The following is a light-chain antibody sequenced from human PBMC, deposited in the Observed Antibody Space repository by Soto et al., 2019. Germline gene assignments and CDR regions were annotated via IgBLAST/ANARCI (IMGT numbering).Light chain of an antibody. CDR2: DVG. V-gene: IGLV2-14*03. J-gene: IGLJ1*01. CDR1: SSDVGAYNY. Sequence: QSALTQPASVSGSPGQSIAISCTGTSSDVGAYNYVSWFLQHPGKAPKLIIYDVGSRPSGVSNRFSGSKSGNTASLTISGLQAEDEADYYCSSYTTSTTYVFGSGTKVTVL. CDR3: SSYTTSTTYV.